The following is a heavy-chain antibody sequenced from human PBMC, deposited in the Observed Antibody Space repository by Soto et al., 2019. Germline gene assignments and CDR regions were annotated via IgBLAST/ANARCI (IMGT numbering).Heavy chain of an antibody. CDR1: GSSISSSSYY. CDR2: IYYSGSN. CDR3: AIHRLGYCSGGSCQDDAFDI. V-gene: IGHV4-39*01. Sequence: SETLSLTCTVSGSSISSSSYYWGWIRQPPKKGQERIESIYYSGSNYYNTSLKNRVNISVDTSKKQFSLKLSSVTVADTAVYYCAIHRLGYCSGGSCQDDAFDIWGQGTMVTVSS. J-gene: IGHJ3*02. D-gene: IGHD2-15*01.